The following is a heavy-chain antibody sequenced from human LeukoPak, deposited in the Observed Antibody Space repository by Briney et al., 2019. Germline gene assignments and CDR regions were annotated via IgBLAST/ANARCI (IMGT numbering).Heavy chain of an antibody. J-gene: IGHJ4*02. Sequence: GGSLRLSCAASGFSFTNAWMTWVRQGPGKGLEWVGRIKSKGDGETTDYAASVKGRFFMSRDDSKGTLYLQMQWPKVGDTAVYYCTTDLAITMIRGVIVSWGQGTLVTVSS. CDR2: IKSKGDGETT. D-gene: IGHD3-10*01. CDR3: TTDLAITMIRGVIVS. CDR1: GFSFTNAW. V-gene: IGHV3-15*01.